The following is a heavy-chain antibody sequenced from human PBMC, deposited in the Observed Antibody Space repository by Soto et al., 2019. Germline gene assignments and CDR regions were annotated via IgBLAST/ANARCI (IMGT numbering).Heavy chain of an antibody. CDR1: GGSISSGGYY. CDR2: IYYSGST. D-gene: IGHD2-15*01. V-gene: IGHV4-31*03. CDR3: ARGSTVAAILFDY. J-gene: IGHJ4*02. Sequence: SETLSLTCTVSGGSISSGGYYWSWIRQHPGKGLEWIGYIYYSGSTYYNPSLKSRVIISVDTSKNQFSLKLSSVTAADTAVYYCARGSTVAAILFDYWGQGTLDTVSS.